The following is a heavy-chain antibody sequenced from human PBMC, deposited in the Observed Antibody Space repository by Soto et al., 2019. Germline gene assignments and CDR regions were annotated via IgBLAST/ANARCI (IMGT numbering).Heavy chain of an antibody. V-gene: IGHV1-3*01. J-gene: IGHJ6*02. CDR3: ARNKETGSRYYYYGMDV. D-gene: IGHD3-9*01. CDR2: INAGNGST. Sequence: ASVKVSCKASGYTSTSYAMHWVRQAPGQRLEWMGWINAGNGSTSSAQKFQGRVTMTRDTSTSTAYMELSSLRSEDTAVYYCARNKETGSRYYYYGMDVWGQGTTVTVSS. CDR1: GYTSTSYA.